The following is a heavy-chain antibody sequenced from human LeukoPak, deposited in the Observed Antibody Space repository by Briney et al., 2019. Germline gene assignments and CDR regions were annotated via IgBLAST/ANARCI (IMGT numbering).Heavy chain of an antibody. CDR2: ISGSGGST. J-gene: IGHJ4*02. Sequence: GGSLRLSCAASGFTFSSYAMSWVRQAPGKGLEWVSAISGSGGSTYYADSVKGRFTIPRDNSKNTLYLQMNSLRAEDTAVYYCAKELLWFGELFPWDYWGQGTLVTVSS. CDR1: GFTFSSYA. V-gene: IGHV3-23*01. D-gene: IGHD3-10*01. CDR3: AKELLWFGELFPWDY.